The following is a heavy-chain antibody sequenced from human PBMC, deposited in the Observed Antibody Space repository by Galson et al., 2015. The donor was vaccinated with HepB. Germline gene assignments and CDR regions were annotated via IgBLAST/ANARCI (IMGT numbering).Heavy chain of an antibody. CDR3: ARAKEGRGYFDY. Sequence: LSLTCAVSGDSISNDRWWSWVRQPPGEGLEWIGEAYHSGGTNYRPSLKSRVAISVDKSKNQFSLKLTSVTAADTAVYYCARAKEGRGYFDYWGQGTLVTVSS. CDR2: AYHSGGT. V-gene: IGHV4-4*02. J-gene: IGHJ4*02. D-gene: IGHD3-10*01. CDR1: GDSISNDRW.